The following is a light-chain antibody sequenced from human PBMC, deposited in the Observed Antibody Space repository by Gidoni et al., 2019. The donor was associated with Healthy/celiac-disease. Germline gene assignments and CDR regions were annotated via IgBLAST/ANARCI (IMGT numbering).Light chain of an antibody. CDR1: QSVSSY. CDR3: QQRSNWSLT. Sequence: EIVLTQSPATLSLSPGERATLSCRASQSVSSYLAWYQQKPGQAPRLLIYDASNRATGIPARFRGSGSGTDFNLTISSLEPEDFAVYYCQQRSNWSLTFGGGTKVEIK. CDR2: DAS. V-gene: IGKV3-11*01. J-gene: IGKJ4*01.